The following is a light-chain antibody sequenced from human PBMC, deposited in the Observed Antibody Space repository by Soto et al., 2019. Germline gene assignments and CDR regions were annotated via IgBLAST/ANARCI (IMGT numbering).Light chain of an antibody. CDR1: SSNIGSNT. J-gene: IGLJ2*01. CDR2: SNN. Sequence: QSVLTQPPSASGTPGQRVTISCSGSSSNIGSNTVNWYQQLPGTATKLLIYSNNQRPSGVPERFSGSKSGTSASLAISGRQSEEEADYYCAAWDNSLNGPNVVFGGGTKLTVL. CDR3: AAWDNSLNGPNVV. V-gene: IGLV1-44*01.